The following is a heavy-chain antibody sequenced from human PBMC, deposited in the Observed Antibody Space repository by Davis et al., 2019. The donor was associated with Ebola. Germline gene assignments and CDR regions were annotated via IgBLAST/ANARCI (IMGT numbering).Heavy chain of an antibody. CDR2: ITASGDI. Sequence: GESLKISCAASGFNFREFTMYWVRQAPGKGLEWVSSITASGDIHYADSLKGRFTIARDNQEKSMSLQMDRLRGDDTAHYYCVRPPTSVRPGGWGRGTLVTVSS. D-gene: IGHD3-16*01. J-gene: IGHJ4*02. CDR3: VRPPTSVRPGG. V-gene: IGHV3-69-1*02. CDR1: GFNFREFT.